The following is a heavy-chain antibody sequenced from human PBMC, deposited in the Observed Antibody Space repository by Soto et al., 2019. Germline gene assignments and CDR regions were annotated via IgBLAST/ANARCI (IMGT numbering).Heavy chain of an antibody. CDR2: INHSGST. CDR3: ARGPLYYDFWSPNIAKYYYYGMDV. J-gene: IGHJ6*02. V-gene: IGHV4-34*01. Sequence: SETLSLTCAVYGGSFSGYYWSWIRQPPGKGLEWIGEINHSGSTNYNPSLKSRVTISVDTSKNQFSLKLSSVTAADTAVYYCARGPLYYDFWSPNIAKYYYYGMDVWGQGTTVTVSS. CDR1: GGSFSGYY. D-gene: IGHD3-3*01.